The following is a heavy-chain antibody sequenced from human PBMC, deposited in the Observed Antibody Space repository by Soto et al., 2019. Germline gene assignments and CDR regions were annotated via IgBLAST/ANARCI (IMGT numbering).Heavy chain of an antibody. D-gene: IGHD7-27*01. Sequence: SETLSLTCTVSGGSISSSSYYWGCIRQPPGQGLVWIGSIYYSGSTYYNPSLKSRVTISVDTSKNQFSLKLSSVTAEDTAVYYCARSGDRDADYYYGMDVWGQGTTVTVSS. CDR2: IYYSGST. CDR1: GGSISSSSYY. J-gene: IGHJ6*02. V-gene: IGHV4-39*01. CDR3: ARSGDRDADYYYGMDV.